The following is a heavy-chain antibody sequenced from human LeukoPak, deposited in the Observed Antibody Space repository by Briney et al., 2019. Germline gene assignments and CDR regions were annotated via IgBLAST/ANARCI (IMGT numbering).Heavy chain of an antibody. V-gene: IGHV4-39*01. J-gene: IGHJ4*02. CDR3: AGGGIAAALSR. CDR2: IYYSGST. Sequence: SETLSLTCTVSGGSISSSSYYWGWIRQPPGKGLEWIGSIYYSGSTYYNPSLKSRVTISVDTSKNQFSLKLSSVTAADTAVYYCAGGGIAAALSRWGQGTLVTVSS. D-gene: IGHD6-13*01. CDR1: GGSISSSSYY.